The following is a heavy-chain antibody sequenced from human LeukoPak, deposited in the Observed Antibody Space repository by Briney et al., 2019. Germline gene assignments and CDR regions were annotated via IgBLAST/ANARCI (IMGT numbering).Heavy chain of an antibody. V-gene: IGHV3-7*01. D-gene: IGHD3-3*02. J-gene: IGHJ6*02. CDR3: ARHFMDV. Sequence: PGGSLRLSCAASGFTFSDYYMSWIRQAPGKGLEWVANIKQDGSEKHYVDSVKGRFTISRDNPKNSLYLQMNSLRAEDTAVYFCARHFMDVWGQGTTVTVSS. CDR1: GFTFSDYY. CDR2: IKQDGSEK.